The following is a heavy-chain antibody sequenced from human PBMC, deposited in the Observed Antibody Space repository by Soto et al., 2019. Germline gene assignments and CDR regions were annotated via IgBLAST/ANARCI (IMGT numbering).Heavy chain of an antibody. CDR3: ARGRYSTGWSNDY. CDR1: GFTFSAYT. J-gene: IGHJ4*02. CDR2: ISSITYI. D-gene: IGHD6-13*01. V-gene: IGHV3-21*01. Sequence: GGSLSLSCAASGFTFSAYTMNWVRQAPGKGLEWVASISSITYIYHADSLKGRFTVSRDNAKNSLFLQMDSLRADDTAVYYCARGRYSTGWSNDYWGQGTLVTVSS.